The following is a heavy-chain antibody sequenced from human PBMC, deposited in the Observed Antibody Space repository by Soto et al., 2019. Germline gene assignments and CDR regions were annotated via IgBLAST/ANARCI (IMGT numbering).Heavy chain of an antibody. J-gene: IGHJ6*02. V-gene: IGHV4-39*01. CDR1: GGSISSSSYY. D-gene: IGHD1-26*01. CDR2: IYYSGST. CDR3: ARTMYGQDSGSYSRHYYYGMDV. Sequence: SETLSLPCTVSGGSISSSSYYWGWIRQPPGKGLEWIGSIYYSGSTYYNPSLKSRVTISVDTSKNQFSLKLSSVTAADTAVYYCARTMYGQDSGSYSRHYYYGMDVWGQGTTVTVSS.